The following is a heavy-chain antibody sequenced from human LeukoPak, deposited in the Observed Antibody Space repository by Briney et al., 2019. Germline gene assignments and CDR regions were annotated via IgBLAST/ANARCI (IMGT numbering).Heavy chain of an antibody. D-gene: IGHD1-7*01. CDR3: AGQIEELQTRPYYYYGMDV. CDR2: IYYSGST. Sequence: SETLSLTCTVSGGSISSYYWSWIRQPPGKGLEWIGYIYYSGSTNYNPSLKSRVTISVDTSKNQFSLKLSSVTAADTAVYYCAGQIEELQTRPYYYYGMDVWGQGTTVTVSS. V-gene: IGHV4-59*01. CDR1: GGSISSYY. J-gene: IGHJ6*02.